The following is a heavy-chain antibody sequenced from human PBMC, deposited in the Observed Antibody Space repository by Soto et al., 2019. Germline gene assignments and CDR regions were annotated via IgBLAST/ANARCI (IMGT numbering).Heavy chain of an antibody. D-gene: IGHD3-10*01. Sequence: QVQLVQSGAAVKKPGASVKVSCKASGYTFTSYGVSWVRQAPGQGLEWKGWISGYNGNTNYAQKLQGRVTMTTDTSTSTAYMELRSLRSDDTAVYYCARAGKYYYGSGSPYYYGMDVWGQGITVTVSS. CDR1: GYTFTSYG. CDR3: ARAGKYYYGSGSPYYYGMDV. J-gene: IGHJ6*02. V-gene: IGHV1-18*04. CDR2: ISGYNGNT.